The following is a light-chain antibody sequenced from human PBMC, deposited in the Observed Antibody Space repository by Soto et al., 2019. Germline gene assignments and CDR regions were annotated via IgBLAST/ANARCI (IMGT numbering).Light chain of an antibody. CDR1: QSISSY. CDR2: KAS. Sequence: DIQMTQSPSSLSASVGDRVTITCRASQSISSYLNWYQQKPGKAPKLLIYKASTLKSGVPSRFSGSGSGTDFTLTISSLDPEDFAVYYCQQRSSWPEITFGQGTRLEI. V-gene: IGKV1-39*01. CDR3: QQRSSWPEIT. J-gene: IGKJ5*01.